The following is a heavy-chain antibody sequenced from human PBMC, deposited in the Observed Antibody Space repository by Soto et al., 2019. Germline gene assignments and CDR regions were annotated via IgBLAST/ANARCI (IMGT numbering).Heavy chain of an antibody. Sequence: GGSLRLSCAVSGFTFSSYSMNWVRQAPGKGLEWVSSLSGASSYIHYADSVKGRFTISRDNAENSLYLQMNSLRAEDTAVYYCARDGGESRDRYLDYWGKGTLVTASS. V-gene: IGHV3-21*01. CDR1: GFTFSSYS. CDR2: LSGASSYI. CDR3: ARDGGESRDRYLDY. J-gene: IGHJ4*02. D-gene: IGHD2-21*01.